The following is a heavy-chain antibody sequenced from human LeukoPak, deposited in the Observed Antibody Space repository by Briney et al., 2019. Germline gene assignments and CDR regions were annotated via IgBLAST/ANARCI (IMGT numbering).Heavy chain of an antibody. CDR2: ISGSGGST. D-gene: IGHD5-24*01. CDR1: GFTFSRHA. V-gene: IGHV3-23*01. CDR3: ARVEMATNYYFDY. Sequence: GGSLRLSCAASGFTFSRHAMSWVRQVPGKGLEWVSSISGSGGSTYYADSGKGRFTISRDNSKNTLYLQMNSLRAEDTAVYYCARVEMATNYYFDYWGQGTLVTVSS. J-gene: IGHJ4*02.